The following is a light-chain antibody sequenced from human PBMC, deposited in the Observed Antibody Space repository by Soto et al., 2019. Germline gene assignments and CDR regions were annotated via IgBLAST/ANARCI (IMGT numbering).Light chain of an antibody. V-gene: IGKV1-39*01. Sequence: DIQMTQSPSSLSASVGDRVTISCRAGQAIDSYLNWYRQKPGKAPELLIYAVSNLQPGVPSGFSGSGSGTDFTLTISSLQPEDFATYFCQQTYSIPITFGQGTRLEIK. CDR2: AVS. J-gene: IGKJ5*01. CDR1: QAIDSY. CDR3: QQTYSIPIT.